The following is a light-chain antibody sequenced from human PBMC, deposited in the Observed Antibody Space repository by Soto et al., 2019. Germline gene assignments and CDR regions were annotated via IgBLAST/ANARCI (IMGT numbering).Light chain of an antibody. CDR1: SSDVGGYNY. Sequence: QSALTQPASVSGSPGQSITISCTGTSSDVGGYNYVSWYQQHPGKAPKLMIYDVSNRPSGVSNRCSGSKSGTTASLTISGLQAEDEAEYYCSSYTSSSTPWVFGGGTKLTVL. J-gene: IGLJ3*02. V-gene: IGLV2-14*01. CDR2: DVS. CDR3: SSYTSSSTPWV.